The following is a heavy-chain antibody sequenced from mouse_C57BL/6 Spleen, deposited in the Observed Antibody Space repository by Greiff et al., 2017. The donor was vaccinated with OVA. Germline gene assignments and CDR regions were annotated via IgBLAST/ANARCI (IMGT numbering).Heavy chain of an antibody. CDR3: TTTVVATPFDY. D-gene: IGHD1-1*01. J-gene: IGHJ2*01. CDR2: IDPENGDT. V-gene: IGHV14-4*01. CDR1: GFNIKDDY. Sequence: EVQLQQSGAELVRPGASVKLSCTASGFNIKDDYMHWVKQRPEQGLEWIGWIDPENGDTEYASKFQGKATITADTSSNIAYLQLSSLTSEDTAVYYCTTTVVATPFDYWGQGTTLTVSS.